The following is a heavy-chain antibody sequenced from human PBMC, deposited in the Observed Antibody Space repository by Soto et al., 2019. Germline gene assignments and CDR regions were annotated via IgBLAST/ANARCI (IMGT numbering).Heavy chain of an antibody. CDR3: ARGMERTAVESGHFDY. CDR2: INSDGSST. Sequence: EVQLVESGGGLVQPGGSLRLSCAASGFTFSSYWMHWVRQAPGKGLVWVSRINSDGSSTSYADSVKGRFTISRDNAQTTLYLQMNSLRAEDTAVYYCARGMERTAVESGHFDYWGQGTLVTVSS. J-gene: IGHJ4*02. CDR1: GFTFSSYW. V-gene: IGHV3-74*01. D-gene: IGHD1-1*01.